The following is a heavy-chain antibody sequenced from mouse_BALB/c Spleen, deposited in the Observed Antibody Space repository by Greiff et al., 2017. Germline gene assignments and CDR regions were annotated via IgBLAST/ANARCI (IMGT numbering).Heavy chain of an antibody. V-gene: IGHV1-18*01. CDR3: ARESDNYYGSSSYYFDY. CDR2: INPNNGGT. D-gene: IGHD1-1*01. CDR1: GYTFTDYN. Sequence: EVQLQQSGPELVKPGASVKIPCKASGYTFTDYNMDWVKQSHGKSLEWIGDINPNNGGTIYNQKFKGKATLTVDKSSSTAYMELRSLTSEDTAVYYCARESDNYYGSSSYYFDYWGQGTTLTVSS. J-gene: IGHJ2*01.